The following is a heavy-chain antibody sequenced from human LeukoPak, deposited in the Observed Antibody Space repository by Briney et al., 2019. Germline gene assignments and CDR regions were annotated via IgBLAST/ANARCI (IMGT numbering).Heavy chain of an antibody. CDR2: VFYTETTRTT. Sequence: SETLSLTCTVSGASISSYYWAWIRQPPGKGLEWIGYVFYTETTRTTNYNPSLKSRVTISVDTSKNQFSLRLNSVTAADTAVYYCARHGALRYFPHWGQGTLVTVSS. V-gene: IGHV4-59*08. CDR1: GASISSYY. D-gene: IGHD3-9*01. CDR3: ARHGALRYFPH. J-gene: IGHJ4*02.